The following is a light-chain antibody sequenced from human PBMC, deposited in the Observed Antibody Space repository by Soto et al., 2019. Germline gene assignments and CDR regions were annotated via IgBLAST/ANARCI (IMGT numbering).Light chain of an antibody. CDR3: LLSHSGAWV. Sequence: QTVVTQEPSLTVSPGGTVTLTCGSSAGVVSSGHYPYWFQQKPGQAPRPLTYATSNRHSWTPARFSGSLIGGKAALTLSGAQPDDEADYYCLLSHSGAWVFGGGTKLTVL. CDR2: ATS. V-gene: IGLV7-46*01. J-gene: IGLJ3*02. CDR1: AGVVSSGHY.